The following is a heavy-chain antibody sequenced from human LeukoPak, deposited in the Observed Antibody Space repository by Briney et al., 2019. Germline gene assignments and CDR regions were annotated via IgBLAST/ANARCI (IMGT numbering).Heavy chain of an antibody. CDR2: ISYDGSNK. D-gene: IGHD3-22*01. CDR1: GFTFSSYA. Sequence: PGGSLRLSCAASGFTFSSYAMHWVRQAPGKGLEWVAVISYDGSNKYYADSVKGRFTISRDNSKNTLYLQMNSLRVEDTAVYYCAREMLNYDSSGYYPYWGQGTLVTVSS. V-gene: IGHV3-30-3*01. J-gene: IGHJ4*02. CDR3: AREMLNYDSSGYYPY.